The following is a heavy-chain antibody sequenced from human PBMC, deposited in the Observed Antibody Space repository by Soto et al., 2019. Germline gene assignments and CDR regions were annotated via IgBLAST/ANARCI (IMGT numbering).Heavy chain of an antibody. CDR2: MNPNSGNT. J-gene: IGHJ4*02. CDR1: GYTFTSYD. V-gene: IGHV1-8*01. D-gene: IGHD2-15*01. CDR3: AGPQYCSGGSCYGLYDY. Sequence: QVQLVQSGAEVKKPGASVKVSCKASGYTFTSYDINWVRQATGQGLECMGWMNPNSGNTGYVQKFQGRVTMTRKTPISTADMELSSLRSEDTAVYYCAGPQYCSGGSCYGLYDYWGQGTLVTVSS.